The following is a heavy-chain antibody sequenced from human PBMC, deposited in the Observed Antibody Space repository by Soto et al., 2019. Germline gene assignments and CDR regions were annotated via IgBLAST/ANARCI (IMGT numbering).Heavy chain of an antibody. Sequence: GGSLRLSCAASGFTFSSYAMSWVRQAPGKGLEWVSAISGSGGSTYYADSAKGRFTISRDNSKNTLYLQMNSLRAEDTAVYYCAKDVRTDYYDSSGPNYEGYYFDYWGQGTLVTVSS. J-gene: IGHJ4*02. CDR2: ISGSGGST. D-gene: IGHD3-22*01. CDR1: GFTFSSYA. CDR3: AKDVRTDYYDSSGPNYEGYYFDY. V-gene: IGHV3-23*01.